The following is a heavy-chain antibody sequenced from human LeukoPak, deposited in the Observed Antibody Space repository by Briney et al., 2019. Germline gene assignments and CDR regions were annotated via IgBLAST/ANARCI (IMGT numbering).Heavy chain of an antibody. CDR2: IYYSGST. J-gene: IGHJ6*02. CDR1: GGSISSYY. D-gene: IGHD3-10*01. V-gene: IGHV4-59*01. CDR3: ARGGKRGSYFSDYYYYGMDV. Sequence: PSETLSLTCTVSGGSISSYYWSWIRQPPGKGLEWIGYIYYSGSTNYNPSLKSRVTISVDTSKNQFSLKLSSVTAADTAVYYCARGGKRGSYFSDYYYYGMDVWGQGTTVTVSS.